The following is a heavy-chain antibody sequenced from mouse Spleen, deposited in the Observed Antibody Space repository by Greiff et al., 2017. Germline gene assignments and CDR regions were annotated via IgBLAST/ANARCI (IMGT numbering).Heavy chain of an antibody. D-gene: IGHD2-13*01. CDR2: IYPGGGYT. V-gene: IGHV1-63*01. CDR3: ARGGDYPYYFDY. Sequence: VHLVESGAELVRPGTSVKMSCKASGYTFTNYWIGWAKQRPGHGLEWIGDIYPGGGYTNYNEKFKGKATLTADKSSSTAYMQFSSLTSEDSAIYYCARGGDYPYYFDYWGQGTTLTVSS. CDR1: GYTFTNYW. J-gene: IGHJ2*01.